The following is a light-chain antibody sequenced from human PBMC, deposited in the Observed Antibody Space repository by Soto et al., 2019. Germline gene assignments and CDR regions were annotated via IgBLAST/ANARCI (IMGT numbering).Light chain of an antibody. V-gene: IGKV1-5*03. CDR3: QQYNNYSGT. CDR1: QNVNSW. J-gene: IGKJ1*01. CDR2: KAS. Sequence: DIQMTQSPSTLSASVGDRVTITCRSSQNVNSWLAWYQQKPGQAPKLLIYKASNLENGVPSRVSGSGSGTDFTLTISGLQPDDFASDYCQQYNNYSGTFGQGTKVDIK.